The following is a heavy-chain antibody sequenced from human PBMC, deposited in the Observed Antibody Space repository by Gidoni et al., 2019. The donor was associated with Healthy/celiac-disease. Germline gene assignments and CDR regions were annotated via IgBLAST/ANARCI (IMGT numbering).Heavy chain of an antibody. Sequence: VKPSQTLSLTCTVSGGSISSGSYYWSWIRQPAGKGLEWIGRIYTSGSTNYNPSLKSRVTISVDTSKNQFSLKLSSVTAADTAVYYCARGTYEEHFDYWGQGTLVTVSS. D-gene: IGHD5-12*01. CDR2: IYTSGST. J-gene: IGHJ4*02. CDR3: ARGTYEEHFDY. V-gene: IGHV4-61*02. CDR1: GGSISSGSYY.